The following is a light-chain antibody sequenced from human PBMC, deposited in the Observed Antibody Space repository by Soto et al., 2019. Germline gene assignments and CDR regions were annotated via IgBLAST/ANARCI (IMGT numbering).Light chain of an antibody. Sequence: QSVLTQPASVSGSPGQSITISCTGTSSDLAIYNYVSWYQQQPGKAPKLMIYQXTXXPSEVSNRFSGSRSGNTASLTIYGLQAEDESDYYFSSYTDSSKYVFGTGTKVTAL. CDR1: SSDLAIYNY. CDR3: SSYTDSSKYV. CDR2: QXT. V-gene: IGLV2-14*01. J-gene: IGLJ1*01.